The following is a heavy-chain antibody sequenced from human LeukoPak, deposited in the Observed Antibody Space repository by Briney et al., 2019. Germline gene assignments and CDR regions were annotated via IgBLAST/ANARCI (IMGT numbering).Heavy chain of an antibody. CDR3: AREIYSSSSHGTSATVFDY. CDR2: IIPIFGTA. V-gene: IGHV1-69*01. D-gene: IGHD6-13*01. CDR1: GGTFSSYA. J-gene: IGHJ4*02. Sequence: GASVKVSCKASGGTFSSYAISWVRQAPGQGLEWMGGIIPIFGTANYAQKFQGRVTITADESTSTAYMELSSLRSEDTAVYYCAREIYSSSSHGTSATVFDYWGQGTLVTVSS.